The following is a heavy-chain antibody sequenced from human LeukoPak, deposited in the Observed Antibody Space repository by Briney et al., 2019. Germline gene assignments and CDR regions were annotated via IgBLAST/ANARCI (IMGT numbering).Heavy chain of an antibody. J-gene: IGHJ4*02. CDR3: ARVDCSSTSCYEFDY. V-gene: IGHV3-11*04. CDR1: GFTFSDYY. Sequence: GGSLRLSCAASGFTFSDYYMSWLRQAPGKGLEWVSYIRSSGSTIYYADSVKGRFTISRDNANNQLYLQKNSLGAEDTAVYYCARVDCSSTSCYEFDYWGQGTLVTVSS. D-gene: IGHD2-2*01. CDR2: IRSSGSTI.